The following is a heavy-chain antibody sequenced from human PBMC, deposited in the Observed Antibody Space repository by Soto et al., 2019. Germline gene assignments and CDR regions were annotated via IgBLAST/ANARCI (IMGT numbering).Heavy chain of an antibody. CDR2: ISWHSGSI. CDR1: GFTFEAYA. CDR3: AKGTHNCYYYCGMDV. D-gene: IGHD1-1*01. J-gene: IGHJ6*02. Sequence: PVGSLRISSAASGFTFEAYAIHWVRQAPGKGLEWVSGISWHSGSIGYADSVKGRITISRDNAKNALYLQMNSLRAEDTALYYCAKGTHNCYYYCGMDVWGQGTRVTGCS. V-gene: IGHV3-9*01.